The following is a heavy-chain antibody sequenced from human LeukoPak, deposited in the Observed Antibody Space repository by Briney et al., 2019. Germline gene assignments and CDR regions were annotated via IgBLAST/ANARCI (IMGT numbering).Heavy chain of an antibody. J-gene: IGHJ4*02. CDR1: GGSLSSYY. V-gene: IGHV4-59*01. CDR2: IYYSVST. Sequence: SETLSLTCTVSGGSLSSYYWSCIRQPPGTRLEGIGYIYYSVSTNYNPSLKSRVTISLDTSKNQFSLKLSSGTAADTAVYYCASSSGSQLFDYWGQGTLVTVSS. CDR3: ASSSGSQLFDY. D-gene: IGHD5-12*01.